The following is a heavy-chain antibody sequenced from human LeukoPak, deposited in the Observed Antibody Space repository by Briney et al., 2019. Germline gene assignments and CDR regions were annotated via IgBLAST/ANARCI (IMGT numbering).Heavy chain of an antibody. J-gene: IGHJ4*02. D-gene: IGHD7-27*01. Sequence: PSETLSLTCTVSSGSISSGGYYWSWIRQPPGKGLEWIGYIYHSGSTYYNPSLKSRVTISVDRSKNQFSLKLSSVTAADTAVYYCARFSPRAMGNYLDFWGQGTLVTVSS. CDR1: SGSISSGGYY. CDR3: ARFSPRAMGNYLDF. V-gene: IGHV4-30-2*01. CDR2: IYHSGST.